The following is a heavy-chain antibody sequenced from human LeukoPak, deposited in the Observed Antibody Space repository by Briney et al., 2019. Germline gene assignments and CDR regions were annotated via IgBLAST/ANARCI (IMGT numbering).Heavy chain of an antibody. CDR2: IYYSGST. CDR3: AREMKIVVANTYYYGMDV. V-gene: IGHV4-39*07. J-gene: IGHJ6*02. D-gene: IGHD3-22*01. CDR1: GGSISSSSYY. Sequence: KASETLSLTCTVSGGSISSSSYYWGWIRQPPGKGLEWIGSIYYSGSTYYNPSLKSRVTISVDTSKNQFSLKLSSVTAADTAVYYCAREMKIVVANTYYYGMDVWGQGTTVTVSS.